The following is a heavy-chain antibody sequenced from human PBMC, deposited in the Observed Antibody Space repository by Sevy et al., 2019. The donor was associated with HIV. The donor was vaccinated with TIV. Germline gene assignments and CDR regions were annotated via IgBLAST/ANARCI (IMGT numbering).Heavy chain of an antibody. D-gene: IGHD3-16*01. Sequence: GGSLRLSCAVSGFTFSSFWMSWVRQAPGKGLEWVANIKQDGSEKYYVVSVKGRFTISRENAKNSLYLQMNSLRAEDAAMYYCAKQANWALDYWGQGTLVTVSS. CDR2: IKQDGSEK. J-gene: IGHJ4*02. V-gene: IGHV3-7*01. CDR3: AKQANWALDY. CDR1: GFTFSSFW.